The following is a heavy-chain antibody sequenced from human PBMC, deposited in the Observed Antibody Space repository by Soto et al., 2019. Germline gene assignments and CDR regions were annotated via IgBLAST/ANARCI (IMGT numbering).Heavy chain of an antibody. CDR3: ARLPNKSPQN. J-gene: IGHJ1*01. CDR1: GFTFSSYW. CDR2: ISTDASST. V-gene: IGHV3-74*01. Sequence: EVQLVESGGGLVQPGGSLRLSCAASGFTFSSYWMHWVRQAPGKGLVWVSSISTDASSTSYADPVKGRFTISRDNAKNTLYQQMKSVRAEDTAVYYCARLPNKSPQNWGQGTLVIVSP.